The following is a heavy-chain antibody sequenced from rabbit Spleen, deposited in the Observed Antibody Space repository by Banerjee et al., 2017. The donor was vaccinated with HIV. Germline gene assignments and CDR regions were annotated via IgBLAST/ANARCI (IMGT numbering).Heavy chain of an antibody. CDR3: ARSGYVGWGGDGDLMGNKL. D-gene: IGHD4-1*01. CDR1: GFSFSAGYY. J-gene: IGHJ4*01. CDR2: IHGGSRNNI. Sequence: QSLEESGGDLVKPGASLTLTCTASGFSFSAGYYMCWVRQAPGKGLEWIACIHGGSRNNIYYASWAKGRFTISKTSSTTVTLQMTGLTAADTATYFCARSGYVGWGGDGDLMGNKLWGPGTLVTVS. V-gene: IGHV1S40*01.